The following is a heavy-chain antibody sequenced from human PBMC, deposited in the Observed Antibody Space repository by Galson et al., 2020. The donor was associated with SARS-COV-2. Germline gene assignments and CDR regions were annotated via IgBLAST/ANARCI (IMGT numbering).Heavy chain of an antibody. Sequence: SETLSLNCTVSGGSISRYLWSWIRQPPRNGPQRLGYIYYTRITNYNHPLEGRVPMSIDTPKYQFSLKLSSVTDADSALYFCPGVTNYHDRGRNPKNWIERWGQRTLVTVSS. D-gene: IGHD3-22*01. CDR3: PGVTNYHDRGRNPKNWIER. CDR1: GGSISRYL. CDR2: IYYTRIT. V-gene: IGHV4-59*12. J-gene: IGHJ4*02.